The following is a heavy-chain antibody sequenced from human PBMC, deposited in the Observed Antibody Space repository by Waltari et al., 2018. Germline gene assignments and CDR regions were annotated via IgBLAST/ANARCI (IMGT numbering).Heavy chain of an antibody. CDR1: GFTFSSYG. CDR3: AKDPGSGSLDY. J-gene: IGHJ4*02. V-gene: IGHV3-30*18. Sequence: QVQLVESGGGVVQPGRSLRISCAASGFTFSSYGRHWVRQAPGKGLEWVAVISYDGSNKYYADSVKGRFTISRDNSKNTLYLQMNSLRAEDTAVYYCAKDPGSGSLDYWGQGTLVTVSS. CDR2: ISYDGSNK. D-gene: IGHD3-10*01.